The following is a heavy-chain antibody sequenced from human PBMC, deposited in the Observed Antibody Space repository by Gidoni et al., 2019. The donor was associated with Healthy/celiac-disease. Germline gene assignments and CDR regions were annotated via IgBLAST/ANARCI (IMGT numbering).Heavy chain of an antibody. Sequence: EVQLLESGGGLVQPGGSLRLSCAASGFTFSSYAMRWVRQAPGKGLGWVSAISGSGGSTYYADSVKGRFTISRDNSKNTLYLQMNSLRAEDTAVYYCAKARSIRFLEWLASFDYWGQGTLVTVSS. CDR1: GFTFSSYA. V-gene: IGHV3-23*01. D-gene: IGHD3-3*01. CDR3: AKARSIRFLEWLASFDY. CDR2: ISGSGGST. J-gene: IGHJ4*02.